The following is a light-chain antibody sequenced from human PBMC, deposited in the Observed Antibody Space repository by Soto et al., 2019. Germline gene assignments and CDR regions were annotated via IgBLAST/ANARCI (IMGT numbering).Light chain of an antibody. V-gene: IGKV3-11*01. J-gene: IGKJ4*01. CDR1: QSVSSY. CDR3: QQRSNWPQVT. Sequence: EIVLTQSPATLSLSPAERATLSCRASQSVSSYLAWYQQKPGQAPRLLIYDASNRATGIPARFSGSGSWTAFSLTISSLEPEDFAIDYCQQRSNWPQVTFGGGTKVEIK. CDR2: DAS.